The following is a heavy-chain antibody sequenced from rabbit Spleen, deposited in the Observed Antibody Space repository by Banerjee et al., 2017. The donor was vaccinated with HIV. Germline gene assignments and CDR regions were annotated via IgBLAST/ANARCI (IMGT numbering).Heavy chain of an antibody. CDR2: IYAGSFDST. J-gene: IGHJ4*01. Sequence: QEQLVESGGGLVQPEGSLTLTCTASGFSFSSSYYMCWVRQAPGKGLEWIACIYAGSFDSTAYASWAKGRFAISRPSSTTVTLQVTSLTAADTATFFCGRAGEGGYGYLDLWGPGTLVTVS. CDR1: GFSFSSSYY. CDR3: GRAGEGGYGYLDL. V-gene: IGHV1S45*01. D-gene: IGHD2-1*01.